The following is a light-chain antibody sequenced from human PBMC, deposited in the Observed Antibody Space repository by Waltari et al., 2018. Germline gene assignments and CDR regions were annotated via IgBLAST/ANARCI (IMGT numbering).Light chain of an antibody. CDR3: MQALQTPRT. Sequence: DIVMPQSPLSLPVPLGEPASISCSSSQSLLHSNGYNYLDWYLQKPGQSPQLLIYLGSNRASGVPDRFSGSGSGTDFTLKISRVEAEDVGVYYCMQALQTPRTFGQGTKVEIK. V-gene: IGKV2-28*01. CDR2: LGS. CDR1: QSLLHSNGYNY. J-gene: IGKJ1*01.